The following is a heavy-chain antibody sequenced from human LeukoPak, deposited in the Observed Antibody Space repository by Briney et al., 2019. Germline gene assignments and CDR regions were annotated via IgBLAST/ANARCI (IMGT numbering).Heavy chain of an antibody. CDR2: ISAYNGNT. Sequence: ASVKVSCKASGYTFTSYGTSWVRQAPGQGLEWMGWISAYNGNTNYAQKLQGRVTMTTDTSTSTAYMELRSLRSDDTAVYYCARVPIVYYGSGSYYPYYYYYMDVWGKGTTVTISS. J-gene: IGHJ6*03. V-gene: IGHV1-18*01. CDR1: GYTFTSYG. CDR3: ARVPIVYYGSGSYYPYYYYYMDV. D-gene: IGHD3-10*01.